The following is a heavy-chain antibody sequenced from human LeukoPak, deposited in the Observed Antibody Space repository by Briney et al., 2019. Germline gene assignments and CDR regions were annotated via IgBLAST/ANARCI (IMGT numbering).Heavy chain of an antibody. CDR1: GGSFSGYY. V-gene: IGHV4-34*01. CDR2: INHSGST. Sequence: SETLSLTCAVYGGSFSGYYWSWIRQPPGKGLEWIGEINHSGSTNYNPSLKSRVTISVDTSKNQFSLKLSSVTAADTAVYYCARVENTVTISWNYWGQGTLVTVSS. J-gene: IGHJ4*02. D-gene: IGHD4-17*01. CDR3: ARVENTVTISWNY.